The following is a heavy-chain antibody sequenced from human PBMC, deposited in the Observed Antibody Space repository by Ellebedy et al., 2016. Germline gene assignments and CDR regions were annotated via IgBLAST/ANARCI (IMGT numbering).Heavy chain of an antibody. D-gene: IGHD1-14*01. V-gene: IGHV1-69*13. Sequence: SVKVSXXASGGTFSSYAISWVRQAPGQGLEWMGGIIPIFGTANYAQKFQGRVTITADESTSTAYMELSRLRSDDTAVYYCARGTEYYFDYWGQGTLVTVSS. CDR3: ARGTEYYFDY. CDR2: IIPIFGTA. J-gene: IGHJ4*02. CDR1: GGTFSSYA.